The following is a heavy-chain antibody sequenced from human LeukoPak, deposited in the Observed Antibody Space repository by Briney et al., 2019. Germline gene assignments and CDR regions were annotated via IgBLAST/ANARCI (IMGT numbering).Heavy chain of an antibody. CDR3: AKDLSSSS. Sequence: GGSLRLSCAASGFTFSSYAMSWVRQAPGKGLEWVSGISDGGVSTYYADSVKGRFTLSRNNSKNTLYLQMNSLRAEDTAVYYCAKDLSSSSWGQGTLVTVSS. D-gene: IGHD6-6*01. CDR2: ISDGGVST. J-gene: IGHJ4*02. CDR1: GFTFSSYA. V-gene: IGHV3-23*01.